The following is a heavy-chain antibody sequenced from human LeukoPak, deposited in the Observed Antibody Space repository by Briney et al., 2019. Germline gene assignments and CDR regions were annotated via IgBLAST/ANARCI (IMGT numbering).Heavy chain of an antibody. V-gene: IGHV3-7*01. CDR1: GLSVSGYW. J-gene: IGHJ4*02. CDR3: AREGISGGIFDY. CDR2: IKKDGSEK. D-gene: IGHD3-10*01. Sequence: GGALRLSCAGSGLSVSGYWMSWVREAPGKGLEWVANIKKDGSEKHYVDSVEGRFTVSRDDARNSLFLQMNSLRAGDTAVYYCAREGISGGIFDYWGQGALVAVSS.